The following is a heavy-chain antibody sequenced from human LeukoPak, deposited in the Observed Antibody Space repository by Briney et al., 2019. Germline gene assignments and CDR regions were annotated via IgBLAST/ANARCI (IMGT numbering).Heavy chain of an antibody. D-gene: IGHD2-2*01. Sequence: GGSLRLSCAATGFTLSTYAMTWVRQAPGKGLEWVSAISASGGSSYYAASVEGRFTISRDNSKNMLYVEMNSLRVEDTAVYYCAKVGDGHCSTTSCYGLFDPWGQGTLVTVSS. J-gene: IGHJ5*02. CDR3: AKVGDGHCSTTSCYGLFDP. CDR2: ISASGGSS. V-gene: IGHV3-23*01. CDR1: GFTLSTYA.